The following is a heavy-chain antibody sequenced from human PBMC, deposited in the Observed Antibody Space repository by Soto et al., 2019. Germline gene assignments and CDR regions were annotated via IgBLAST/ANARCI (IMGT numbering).Heavy chain of an antibody. CDR1: GYTLTELS. CDR3: ATDLTGRYSGYDLHYYYYGMDV. J-gene: IGHJ6*02. V-gene: IGHV1-24*01. D-gene: IGHD5-12*01. CDR2: FDPEDGET. Sequence: ASVKVSCKVSGYTLTELSMHWVRQAPGRGREWMGGFDPEDGETIYAQKFQGRVTMTEDTSTDTAYMELSILRSEDTAVYYCATDLTGRYSGYDLHYYYYGMDVWGQGTTVTVSS.